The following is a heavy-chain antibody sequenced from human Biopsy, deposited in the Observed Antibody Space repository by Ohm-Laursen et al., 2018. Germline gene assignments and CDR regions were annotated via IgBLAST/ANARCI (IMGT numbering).Heavy chain of an antibody. D-gene: IGHD3-22*01. CDR1: GFTFSGFS. J-gene: IGHJ4*02. CDR3: ARRLPGRPRFYYDTC. Sequence: SLRLSCAASGFTFSGFSINWVRQAPGKGLEWVSSISASGNHIYYTDSVKGRFTVSRDNGKNSVYLQMNSLRVDDTAMSYCARRLPGRPRFYYDTCRGQGTLVTVSS. V-gene: IGHV3-21*01. CDR2: ISASGNHI.